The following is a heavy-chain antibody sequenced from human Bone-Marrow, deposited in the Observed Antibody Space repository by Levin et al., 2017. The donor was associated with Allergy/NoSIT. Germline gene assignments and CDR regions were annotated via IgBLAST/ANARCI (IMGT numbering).Heavy chain of an antibody. CDR3: ASTVTTFKGVDDY. D-gene: IGHD4-11*01. J-gene: IGHJ4*02. CDR2: INHSGST. V-gene: IGHV4-34*01. CDR1: GGSFSGYY. Sequence: SETLSLTCAVYGGSFSGYYWSWIRQPPGKGLEWIGEINHSGSTNYNPSLKSRVTISVDTSKNQFSLKLSSVTAADTAVYYCASTVTTFKGVDDYWGQGTLVTVSS.